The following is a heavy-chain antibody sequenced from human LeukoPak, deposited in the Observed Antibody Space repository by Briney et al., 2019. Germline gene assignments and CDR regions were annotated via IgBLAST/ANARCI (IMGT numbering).Heavy chain of an antibody. CDR3: AKDWAGIAAVNWFDP. J-gene: IGHJ5*02. V-gene: IGHV3-23*01. CDR1: GFTFSSYA. Sequence: GGSLRLSCAASGFTFSSYAMSWVRQAPGKGLEWVSAISGSGGSAYYADSVKGRFTISRDNSKNTLYLQMNSLRAEDTAVYYCAKDWAGIAAVNWFDPWGQGTLVTVSS. D-gene: IGHD6-13*01. CDR2: ISGSGGSA.